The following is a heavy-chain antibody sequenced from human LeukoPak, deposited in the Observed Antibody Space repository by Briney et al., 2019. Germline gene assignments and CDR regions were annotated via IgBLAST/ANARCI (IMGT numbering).Heavy chain of an antibody. CDR3: ARHWRGSNWFDP. D-gene: IGHD3-3*01. CDR2: IYYSGST. J-gene: IGHJ5*02. V-gene: IGHV4-39*01. Sequence: PSETLSLTCTVSGGSISSSSYYWGWIRQPPGKGLEWIGSIYYSGSTYYNPSLKSRVTISVDTSKNQFSLKLSSVTAADTAVYYCARHWRGSNWFDPWGQGTLVTVSS. CDR1: GGSISSSSYY.